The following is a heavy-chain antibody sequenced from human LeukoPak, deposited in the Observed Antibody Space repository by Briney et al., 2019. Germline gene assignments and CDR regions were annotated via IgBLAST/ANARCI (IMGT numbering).Heavy chain of an antibody. J-gene: IGHJ4*02. V-gene: IGHV4-59*01. CDR3: ARVLMVRGVIPYYFDY. D-gene: IGHD3-10*01. CDR1: GGSTSSYY. Sequence: SETLSLTCTVSGGSTSSYYWSWIRQPPGKGLEWIGYIYYSGSTNYNPSLKSRVTRSVDTSKNQFSLKLSSVTAADTAVYYCARVLMVRGVIPYYFDYWGQGTLVTVSS. CDR2: IYYSGST.